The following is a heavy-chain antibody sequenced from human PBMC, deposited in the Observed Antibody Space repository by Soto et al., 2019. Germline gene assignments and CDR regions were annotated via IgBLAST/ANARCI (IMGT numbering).Heavy chain of an antibody. D-gene: IGHD2-15*01. J-gene: IGHJ4*02. CDR1: GGSIYRGGYY. CDR2: IDYNGVT. Sequence: SETLSLTCTVCGGSIYRGGYYWGWIRQPPGRGLEWIGNIDYNGVTYSNPSLKSRVTISRDTSKNQFSLKLTSVTAADTALYYCGKVLVGATGHTDSDSWGPGTLVTVSS. CDR3: GKVLVGATGHTDSDS. V-gene: IGHV4-39*01.